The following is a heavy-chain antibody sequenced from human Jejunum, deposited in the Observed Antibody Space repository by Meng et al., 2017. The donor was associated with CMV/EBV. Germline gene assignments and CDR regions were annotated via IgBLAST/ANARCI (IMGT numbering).Heavy chain of an antibody. CDR1: GGSMSSGNYY. CDR2: IHSSGST. Sequence: QRQLQGSGPGLVEPSQTLSLTCTVSGGSMSSGNYYWSWIRQPPGKGLEWIGYIHSSGSTYYNPSLRSRLTISVDTSKNQFSLKLSSVTAADTAVYYCARASYGSGSPLGESWFDPWGQGTLVTVSS. V-gene: IGHV4-30-4*01. J-gene: IGHJ5*02. CDR3: ARASYGSGSPLGESWFDP. D-gene: IGHD3-10*01.